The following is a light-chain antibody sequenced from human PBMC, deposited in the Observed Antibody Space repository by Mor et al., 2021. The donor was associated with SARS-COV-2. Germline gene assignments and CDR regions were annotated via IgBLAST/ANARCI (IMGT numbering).Light chain of an antibody. CDR3: AAWDDNLRGFV. CDR1: SSNIGSRN. Sequence: PGQSVTISCSGTSSNIGSRNVYWYQHFPGTAPKLLIYRNNQRPSGVPAQVSGSKSGTSASLAISGLRSEDGADYYCAAWDDNLRGFVFG. J-gene: IGLJ1*01. V-gene: IGLV1-47*01. CDR2: RNN.